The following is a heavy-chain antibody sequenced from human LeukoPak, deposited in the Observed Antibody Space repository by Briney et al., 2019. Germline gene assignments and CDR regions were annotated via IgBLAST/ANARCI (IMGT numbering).Heavy chain of an antibody. V-gene: IGHV4-59*08. CDR2: ISFRGST. J-gene: IGHJ4*02. Sequence: LETLSLTRTVSGGSISSYYWRCIRGTPGKGLEWIGDISFRGSTNYNPSLKSRVTISVDTSKNQFSRKLRSVTAADTAVYYCARLSGYPDYWGQGTLVTVSS. D-gene: IGHD5-12*01. CDR1: GGSISSYY. CDR3: ARLSGYPDY.